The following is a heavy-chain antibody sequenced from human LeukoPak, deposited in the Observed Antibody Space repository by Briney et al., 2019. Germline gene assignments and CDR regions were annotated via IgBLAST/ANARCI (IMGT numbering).Heavy chain of an antibody. CDR3: AKYCGGDCYSGNY. CDR1: GFTFGSYE. CDR2: ISSSGSTI. V-gene: IGHV3-48*03. D-gene: IGHD2-21*02. Sequence: PGGSLRLSCPASGFTFGSYEMNWVRQAPGKGLEWVSYISSSGSTIYYADSVKGRFTISRDNAKNSLYLQMNSLRAEDTAVYYCAKYCGGDCYSGNYWGQGTLVTVSS. J-gene: IGHJ4*02.